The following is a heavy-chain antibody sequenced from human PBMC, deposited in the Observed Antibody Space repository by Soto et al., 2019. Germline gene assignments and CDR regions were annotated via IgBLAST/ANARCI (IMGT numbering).Heavy chain of an antibody. CDR1: GDSITNSY. D-gene: IGHD3-10*01. CDR2: VYSNGNT. J-gene: IGHJ4*02. V-gene: IGHV4-4*07. CDR3: ARARRMTRGVLLDY. Sequence: QVHLQESGPGLVKPSETLSLNCSVSGDSITNSYWSWVRLPAGKGLEWIGRVYSNGNTIYNPSLKSRVTMSLDTSTNQFSLDLTSVTAADTAIYYCARARRMTRGVLLDYWGLGTLVTVSS.